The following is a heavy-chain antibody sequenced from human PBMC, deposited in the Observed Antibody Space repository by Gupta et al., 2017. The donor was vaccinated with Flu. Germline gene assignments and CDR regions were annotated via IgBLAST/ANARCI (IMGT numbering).Heavy chain of an antibody. J-gene: IGHJ4*02. D-gene: IGHD1-1*01. V-gene: IGHV1-69*15. CDR3: AADRTDDPLAHFDH. CDR2: IFPVSGIW. CDR1: YA. Sequence: YAFSWVRQAPGQGLEWMTMIFPVSGIWSSAQTFQDRVRIAADDSTTTVYMELENLRSDDTAVYYCAADRTDDPLAHFDHWGQGTLLTVAS.